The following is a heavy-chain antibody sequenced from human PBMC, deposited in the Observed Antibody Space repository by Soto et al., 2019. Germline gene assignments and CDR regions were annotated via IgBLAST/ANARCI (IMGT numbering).Heavy chain of an antibody. CDR3: ARRDGTPNLYYYYGMDV. J-gene: IGHJ6*02. V-gene: IGHV5-51*01. CDR1: GYSFTSYW. CDR2: IYPGDSDT. D-gene: IGHD2-15*01. Sequence: PGESLKISCKGSGYSFTSYWIGWVRQMPGKGLEWMGIIYPGDSDTRYSPSFQGQVTISADKSISTAYLQWSSLKASDTALFYFARRDGTPNLYYYYGMDVWGQGTTVTVSS.